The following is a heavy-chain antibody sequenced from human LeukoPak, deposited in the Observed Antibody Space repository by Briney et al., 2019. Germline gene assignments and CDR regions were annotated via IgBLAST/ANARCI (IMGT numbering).Heavy chain of an antibody. V-gene: IGHV3-30*19. CDR1: GLFFSTSG. D-gene: IGHD3-10*02. J-gene: IGHJ3*02. CDR2: IKRDETER. Sequence: AGGSLRLSCTASGLFFSTSGMHWVRQAPGKGLEWVAFIKRDETERWILDSVKGRFTISRDNSKNTLYLEMNTLRTEDTAVYYCVRDVLFAVGDSFDIWGQGTMVTVS. CDR3: VRDVLFAVGDSFDI.